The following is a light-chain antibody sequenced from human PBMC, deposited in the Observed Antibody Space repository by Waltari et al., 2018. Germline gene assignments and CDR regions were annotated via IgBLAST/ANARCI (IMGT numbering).Light chain of an antibody. CDR3: SSYAGSNNFV. CDR1: RSHVGGYNS. V-gene: IGLV2-8*01. CDR2: EVN. Sequence: QSALPQPPSASGSPGQSVTISCTGTRSHVGGYNSVSWYQQHPGTAPKLMIYEVNKRPSGVPDRFSGSKSGNTASLTVSGLQAEDEADYYCSSYAGSNNFVLGSGTQVTVL. J-gene: IGLJ6*01.